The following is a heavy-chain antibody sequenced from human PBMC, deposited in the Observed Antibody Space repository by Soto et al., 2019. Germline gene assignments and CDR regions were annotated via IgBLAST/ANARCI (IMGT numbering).Heavy chain of an antibody. CDR1: GFTFSDHY. V-gene: IGHV3-72*01. CDR2: IKNKANSYAT. D-gene: IGHD6-6*01. J-gene: IGHJ4*01. CDR3: ARVGLSSASIIIRCFDY. Sequence: EVQLVESGGGLVQPGGSLRLSCAASGFTFSDHYMDWVRQAPGKGLEWVGRIKNKANSYATEYAASMKGRLTISRDYSSKSMYLQMKSLKAGDTAVYYCARVGLSSASIIIRCFDYLVQGTLVTVSS.